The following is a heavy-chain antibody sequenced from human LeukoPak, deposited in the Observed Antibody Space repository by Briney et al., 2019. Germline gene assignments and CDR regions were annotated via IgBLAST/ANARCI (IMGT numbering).Heavy chain of an antibody. CDR3: ARDQFQDDAFDI. CDR1: GYTFTSYA. Sequence: ASVKVSCKASGYTFTSYAISWVRQAPGQGLEWMGWIIAYHGNTNYAQKLQGRVTMTTDKSTSTAYMELRSLRSDDTAVYYCARDQFQDDAFDIWGQGTMVTVSS. J-gene: IGHJ3*02. V-gene: IGHV1-18*01. CDR2: IIAYHGNT.